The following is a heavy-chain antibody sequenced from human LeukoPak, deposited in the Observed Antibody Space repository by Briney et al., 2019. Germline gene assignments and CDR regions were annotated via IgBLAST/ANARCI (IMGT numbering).Heavy chain of an antibody. J-gene: IGHJ6*02. CDR2: ISSSSSTI. Sequence: GGSLRLSCAASGFTFSSYSMNWVRQAPGKGLEWVSYISSSSSTIYYADSVKGRFTISRDNAKNSLYLQMNSLRAEDTAVYYCARSVAKVGHYYYYGMDVWGQGTTVTVS. CDR3: ARSVAKVGHYYYYGMDV. CDR1: GFTFSSYS. V-gene: IGHV3-48*04.